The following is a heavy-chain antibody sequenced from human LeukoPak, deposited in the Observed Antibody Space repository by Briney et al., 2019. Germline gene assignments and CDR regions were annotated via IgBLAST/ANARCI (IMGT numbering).Heavy chain of an antibody. CDR1: GLTFSSSR. CDR3: ARDLAYSRLDY. J-gene: IGHJ4*02. D-gene: IGHD5-18*01. V-gene: IGHV3-7*01. Sequence: GGSLRLSCAVSGLTFSSSRMDWVRQAPGKGLEWVASINPDGNKKYSADSVKGRFTISRDNAENSLYLQMNSLRVEDTAFYYCARDLAYSRLDYWGQGMLVTVSS. CDR2: INPDGNKK.